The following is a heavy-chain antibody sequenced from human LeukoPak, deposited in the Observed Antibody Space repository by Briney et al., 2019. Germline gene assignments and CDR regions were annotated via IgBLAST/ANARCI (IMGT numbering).Heavy chain of an antibody. V-gene: IGHV4-59*01. J-gene: IGHJ6*03. D-gene: IGHD5-18*01. CDR3: ARVSSPDDSYRKGDYYYYMDV. CDR1: GGSISSYY. CDR2: IYYSGST. Sequence: KPSETLSLTCTVSGGSISSYYWSWIRQPPGKGLEWIGYIYYSGSTNYNPSLKSRVTISVDTSKNQFSLKLSSVTAADTAVYYCARVSSPDDSYRKGDYYYYMDVWGKGTTVTVSS.